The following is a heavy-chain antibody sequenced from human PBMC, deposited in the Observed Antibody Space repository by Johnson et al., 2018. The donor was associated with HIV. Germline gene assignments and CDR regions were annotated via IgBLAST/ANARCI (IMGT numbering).Heavy chain of an antibody. CDR1: GFTFSSYA. D-gene: IGHD2-2*01. CDR2: ISGSGGST. J-gene: IGHJ3*02. CDR3: AKKMGVVVVPAAMHAFDI. V-gene: IGHV3-23*04. Sequence: VQLVESGGGLVKPGGSLRLSCAASGFTFSSYAMSWVRQAPGKGLEWVSAISGSGGSTYYADSVKGRFTISRDNSKNTLYLQMNSLRAEDTAVYYCAKKMGVVVVPAAMHAFDIWGQGTMVTVSS.